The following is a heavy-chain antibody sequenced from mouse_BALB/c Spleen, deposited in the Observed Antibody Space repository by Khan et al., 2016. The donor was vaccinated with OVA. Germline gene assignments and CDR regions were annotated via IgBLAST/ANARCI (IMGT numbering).Heavy chain of an antibody. CDR3: SRPVGYYAWFAY. D-gene: IGHD2-3*01. CDR2: IRLKSNNYAT. CDR1: GFTFSNFW. V-gene: IGHV6-6*02. J-gene: IGHJ3*01. Sequence: EVKLEESGGGLVQPGGSMKLSCVASGFTFSNFWMNWVRQSPEKGLEWVAEIRLKSNNYATHYAESVKGRFTISRDDSKSSVYLQMTTFRPEDACIYYCSRPVGYYAWFAYWGQGTLVTVSA.